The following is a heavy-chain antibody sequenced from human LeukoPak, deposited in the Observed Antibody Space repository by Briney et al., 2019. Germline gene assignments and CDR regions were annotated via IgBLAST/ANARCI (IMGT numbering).Heavy chain of an antibody. CDR2: ISGSGGST. Sequence: PGGSLRLSCAASGFTFSSYAMGWVRQAPGKGLEWVSSISGSGGSTHYADSVKGRFTISRDNSKNTLYLQMNSLRAEDTAIYYCAKEPTYYYDSSVYSYFDYWGQGTLVTVSS. CDR3: AKEPTYYYDSSVYSYFDY. CDR1: GFTFSSYA. D-gene: IGHD3-22*01. J-gene: IGHJ4*02. V-gene: IGHV3-23*01.